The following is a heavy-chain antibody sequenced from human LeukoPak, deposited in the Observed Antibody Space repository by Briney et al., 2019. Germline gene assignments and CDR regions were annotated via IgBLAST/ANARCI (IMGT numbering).Heavy chain of an antibody. CDR2: IAYDGSDK. CDR3: ASVLVY. Sequence: GGSLRLSCAASGFTFSSFAMHWVRQAPGKGLEWVAVIAYDGSDKYYADSVRGRFTISRDNSKNTVYLQMNNLKTEDTAVYYCASVLVYWGQGILVTVSS. V-gene: IGHV3-30*04. CDR1: GFTFSSFA. J-gene: IGHJ4*02.